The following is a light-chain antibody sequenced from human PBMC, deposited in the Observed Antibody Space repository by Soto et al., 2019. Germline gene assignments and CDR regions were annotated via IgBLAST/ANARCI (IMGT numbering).Light chain of an antibody. J-gene: IGKJ1*01. V-gene: IGKV3-11*01. CDR3: QQRGNWPLPWT. CDR2: NAS. CDR1: QTVGNY. Sequence: EMVLTQSPATLSLSPGERATLSCRASQTVGNYLAWYQQKPGQVPRLLIYNASNRATGVPVRFSGSGSGTEFTLTISSLEPEDFAVYYCQQRGNWPLPWTFGQGAKVEI.